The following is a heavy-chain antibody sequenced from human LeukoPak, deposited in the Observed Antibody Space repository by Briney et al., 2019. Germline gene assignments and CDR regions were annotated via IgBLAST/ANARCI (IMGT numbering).Heavy chain of an antibody. J-gene: IGHJ4*02. D-gene: IGHD1-7*01. CDR2: MNPNSGNT. CDR3: ARGGSRITGTTGGY. CDR1: GYTFTSYY. V-gene: IGHV1-8*03. Sequence: GASVKVSCKASGYTFTSYYMHWVRQAPGQGLEWMGWMNPNSGNTGFAQKFQGRVTITADESTSTAYMELSSLRSEDTAVYYCARGGSRITGTTGGYWGQGTLVTVSS.